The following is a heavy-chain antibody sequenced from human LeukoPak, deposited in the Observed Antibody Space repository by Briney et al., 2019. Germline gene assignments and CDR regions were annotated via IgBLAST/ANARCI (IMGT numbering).Heavy chain of an antibody. CDR3: ARHSGSGSLSRPFDP. CDR2: VYYTGST. Sequence: SETLSLTCTVSGDSVTSGVFYWAWLRQPRGKGLEGIATVYYTGSTYYNPSLTSPVTISIDTYKNHFSLKLRSVVAPDTAVYYCARHSGSGSLSRPFDPWGQGTLVTVSS. D-gene: IGHD3-10*01. CDR1: GDSVTSGVFY. J-gene: IGHJ5*02. V-gene: IGHV4-39*02.